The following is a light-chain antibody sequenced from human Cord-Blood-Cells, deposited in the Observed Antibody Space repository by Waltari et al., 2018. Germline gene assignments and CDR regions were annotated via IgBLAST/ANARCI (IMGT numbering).Light chain of an antibody. J-gene: IGLJ1*01. CDR1: ISDVGGYNY. CDR3: SSYAGSNNYV. Sequence: QSALTQPPSASGSPGQSVTTSCTATISDVGGYNYVSWYQQHPGKAPKLMIYEVSKRPSGVPDRFSGSKSGNTASLTVSGLQAEDEADYYCSSYAGSNNYVFGTGTKVTVL. V-gene: IGLV2-8*01. CDR2: EVS.